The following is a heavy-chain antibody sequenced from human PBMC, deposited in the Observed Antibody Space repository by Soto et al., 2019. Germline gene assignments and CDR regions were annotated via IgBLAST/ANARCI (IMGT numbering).Heavy chain of an antibody. Sequence: PGGSLRPSCAASVFTVSRDWRHWGRQVPGKGLVWVSRINSDGSSTIYAGSVEGRFTISRDNAKNTLYLQMNSLRAEDTAVYYCARGRYNSGWYNWFDPWGQGTLVTVSS. J-gene: IGHJ5*02. V-gene: IGHV3-74*01. CDR1: VFTVSRDW. D-gene: IGHD6-19*01. CDR3: ARGRYNSGWYNWFDP. CDR2: INSDGSST.